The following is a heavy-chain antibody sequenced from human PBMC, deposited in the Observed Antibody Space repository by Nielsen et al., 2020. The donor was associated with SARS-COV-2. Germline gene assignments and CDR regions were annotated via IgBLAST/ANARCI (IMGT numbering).Heavy chain of an antibody. J-gene: IGHJ5*02. V-gene: IGHV5-51*01. CDR2: IFPHDLET. CDR1: GYNFASLW. Sequence: GESLKISCKVSGYNFASLWIGWVRQMPGKGLEWLGIIFPHDLETVYSPSFQGQVTISAAKSSNIAYLQWSSLKATDTATYYCARLRSGNYFVDPWGQGTQVAVSS. D-gene: IGHD3-9*01. CDR3: ARLRSGNYFVDP.